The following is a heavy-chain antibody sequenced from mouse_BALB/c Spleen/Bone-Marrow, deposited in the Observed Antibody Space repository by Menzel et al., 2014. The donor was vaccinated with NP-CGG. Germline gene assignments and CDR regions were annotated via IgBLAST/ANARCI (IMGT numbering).Heavy chain of an antibody. V-gene: IGHV1S127*01. J-gene: IGHJ1*01. CDR1: GYTFTSYW. CDR3: TRGDYDWYFDV. CDR2: IDPSDSYT. D-gene: IGHD2-4*01. Sequence: QVQLQQPGAELVKPGASVKMSCKASGYTFTSYWMHWVKQRPGQGLEWIGVIDPSDSYTSYNQKFKGKATLTVDTSSSTAYMQLSSLTSEDSAVDYCTRGDYDWYFDVWGAGTTVTVSS.